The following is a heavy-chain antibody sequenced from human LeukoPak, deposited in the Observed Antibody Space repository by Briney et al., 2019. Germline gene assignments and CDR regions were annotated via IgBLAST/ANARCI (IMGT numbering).Heavy chain of an antibody. J-gene: IGHJ4*02. V-gene: IGHV4-59*08. D-gene: IGHD2-15*01. CDR3: ARLDCSADACYNY. Sequence: PSETLSLTYNVSGDSISSDYWSWIRQPPGKGLEWIGYINYSGRSSYNPALKSRVTISVDTSSNQVSLKLRSVTAADTAVYYCARLDCSADACYNYWGLGSLFTVSS. CDR2: INYSGRS. CDR1: GDSISSDY.